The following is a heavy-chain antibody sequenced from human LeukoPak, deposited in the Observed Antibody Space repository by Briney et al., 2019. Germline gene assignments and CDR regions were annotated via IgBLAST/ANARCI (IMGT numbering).Heavy chain of an antibody. CDR3: ARQRSPWHYLDL. J-gene: IGHJ2*01. CDR1: GGSISSSSCF. D-gene: IGHD5-24*01. V-gene: IGHV4-39*01. Sequence: SETLFLTCTAPGGSISSSSCFWGWIRQPPGKGLEWIGHIYYSGNNHYNASLKSRVNIFVDTSRNQFSLKLSSVTAADTAVHYFARQRSPWHYLDLWGRGTLVTVSS. CDR2: IYYSGNN.